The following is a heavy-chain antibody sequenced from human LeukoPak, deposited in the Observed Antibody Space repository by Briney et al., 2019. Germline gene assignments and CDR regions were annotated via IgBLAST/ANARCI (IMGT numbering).Heavy chain of an antibody. J-gene: IGHJ4*02. D-gene: IGHD5-24*01. CDR3: VRDNAAADGALDY. CDR2: IWYGGSDR. V-gene: IGHV3-33*01. Sequence: PGRSLRLSRVPAGFTLTSHGMRWVRQDPGNRLGWVAVIWYGGSDRYYPDSVKGRFTISRDNSKNTLFLQMDSLRVDDTAVYYCVRDNAAADGALDYWGQGSLVTVSS. CDR1: GFTLTSHG.